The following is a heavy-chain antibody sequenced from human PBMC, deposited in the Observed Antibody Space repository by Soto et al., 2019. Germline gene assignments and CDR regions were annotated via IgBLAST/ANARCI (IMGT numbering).Heavy chain of an antibody. CDR3: AKERRKWGDSPSEK. Sequence: QVQLVESGGGVVQPGRSLRLSCAASGFTFSRSGMHWLRQAQGKGLEWVAAISSDGSDEYYSDSVKGRFNLSRDNSKNTPSLQMNSLRFEDPAVYFCAKERRKWGDSPSEKWGQGPVGTVSS. D-gene: IGHD2-21*02. CDR2: ISSDGSDE. CDR1: GFTFSRSG. V-gene: IGHV3-30*18. J-gene: IGHJ4*02.